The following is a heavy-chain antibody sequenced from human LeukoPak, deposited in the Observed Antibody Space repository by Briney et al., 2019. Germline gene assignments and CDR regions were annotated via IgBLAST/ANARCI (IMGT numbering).Heavy chain of an antibody. J-gene: IGHJ2*01. CDR3: ARDHGGKVDRYFDV. D-gene: IGHD4-23*01. CDR1: GYTFSHYY. CDR2: INPHRGAT. Sequence: ASVTVSCKASGYTFSHYYIYWVRQAPGQGLEWMGWINPHRGATNYAQRFQGRVTMTKDRSISTAYMALSRLESDDTALYYCARDHGGKVDRYFDVWGRGTLVTVSS. V-gene: IGHV1-2*02.